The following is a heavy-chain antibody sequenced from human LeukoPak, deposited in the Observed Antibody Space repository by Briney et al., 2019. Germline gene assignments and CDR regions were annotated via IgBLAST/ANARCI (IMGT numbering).Heavy chain of an antibody. Sequence: ASVKVSCKASGYTFTSYGISWVRQAPGQGLEWMGRISAYNGNANYAQKLQGRVTMTTDTSTSTAYMELRSLRSDDTAVYYCASTGHDVLAHWYYMDVWGKGTTVTVSS. CDR3: ASTGHDVLAHWYYMDV. V-gene: IGHV1-18*01. CDR2: ISAYNGNA. CDR1: GYTFTSYG. D-gene: IGHD1-1*01. J-gene: IGHJ6*03.